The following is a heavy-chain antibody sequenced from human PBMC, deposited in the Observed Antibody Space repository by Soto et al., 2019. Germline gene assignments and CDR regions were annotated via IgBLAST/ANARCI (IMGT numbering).Heavy chain of an antibody. CDR3: ERGGIDKDYGDY. J-gene: IGHJ4*01. CDR1: GYTFTSYY. CDR2: INPSGGST. D-gene: IGHD1-26*01. V-gene: IGHV1-46*01. Sequence: ASVKVSCKASGYTFTSYYMHWVRQAPGQGPEWMGIINPSGGSTSYAQKFQGRVTMTRDTSTSTVYMELSSLRSEDTAVYYCERGGIDKDYGDYWGHGTLVTVSS.